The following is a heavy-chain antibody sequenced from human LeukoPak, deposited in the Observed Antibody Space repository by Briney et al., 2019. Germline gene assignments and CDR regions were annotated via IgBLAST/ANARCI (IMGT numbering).Heavy chain of an antibody. CDR3: ARRVIEPVASSLKDAFDV. CDR1: GYSFASYW. D-gene: IGHD2-2*01. CDR2: IYPGDSDT. V-gene: IGHV5-51*01. J-gene: IGHJ3*01. Sequence: GESLKISCKGSGYSFASYWIGWVRQMPGKGLEWMGIIYPGDSDTRYSPSLQGQVTISADKSISTAYLQWSSLKASDTAMFYCARRVIEPVASSLKDAFDVWGQGTMVTVSS.